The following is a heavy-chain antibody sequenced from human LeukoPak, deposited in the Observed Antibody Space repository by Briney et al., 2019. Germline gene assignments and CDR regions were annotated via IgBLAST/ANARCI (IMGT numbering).Heavy chain of an antibody. V-gene: IGHV3-23*01. Sequence: PGGSLRLSCAASGFTFSSYGMSWVRQAPGKGLEWVSAISGSGGSTYYADSVQGRFTISRDNSKNTLYLQMNSLRAEDTAVYYCAKGEKVTANIYYLDSWGQGTLVTVSS. J-gene: IGHJ4*02. CDR3: AKGEKVTANIYYLDS. D-gene: IGHD2-21*02. CDR2: ISGSGGST. CDR1: GFTFSSYG.